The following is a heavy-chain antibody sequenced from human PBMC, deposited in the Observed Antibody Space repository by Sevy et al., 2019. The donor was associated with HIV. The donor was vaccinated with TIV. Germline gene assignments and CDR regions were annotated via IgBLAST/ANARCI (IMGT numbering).Heavy chain of an antibody. Sequence: GGSLRLSCVASGFTFSDYYMSWIRQAPGKGLEWVSYISGSDGAIYYADSVKGRFTISRDNTKNSLYLQMTSLTAEDTAVYYCARDHVKDGDLGDYYYLAMDVWGQGTTVTVSS. D-gene: IGHD4-17*01. J-gene: IGHJ6*02. CDR1: GFTFSDYY. CDR3: ARDHVKDGDLGDYYYLAMDV. CDR2: ISGSDGAI. V-gene: IGHV3-11*01.